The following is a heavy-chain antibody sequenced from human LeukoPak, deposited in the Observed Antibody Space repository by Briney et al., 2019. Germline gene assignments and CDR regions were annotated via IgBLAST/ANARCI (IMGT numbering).Heavy chain of an antibody. Sequence: SETLSLTCTVSGGSISSYYWSWIRQPPGKGLEWIGYIYYSGSTNYNPSLKSRVTISVDTSKNQFSLKLSSVTAADTAVYYCARQGGPLWFGELNYFDYWGQGTLVTVSS. CDR3: ARQGGPLWFGELNYFDY. J-gene: IGHJ4*02. CDR2: IYYSGST. D-gene: IGHD3-10*01. CDR1: GGSISSYY. V-gene: IGHV4-59*08.